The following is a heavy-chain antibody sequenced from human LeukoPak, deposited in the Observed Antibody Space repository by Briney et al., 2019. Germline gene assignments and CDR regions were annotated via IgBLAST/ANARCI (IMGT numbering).Heavy chain of an antibody. J-gene: IGHJ6*03. D-gene: IGHD3-10*01. CDR2: IIPIFGTA. CDR1: GGTFSSYA. CDR3: ARDKPYYYGSGSQAYYMDV. Sequence: SVKVSCKASGGTFSSYAISWVRQAPGQGLEWMGGIIPIFGTANYAQKFQGRVTITADESTSTAYMELSSLRSEDTAVYYCARDKPYYYGSGSQAYYMDVWGKGTTVTISS. V-gene: IGHV1-69*13.